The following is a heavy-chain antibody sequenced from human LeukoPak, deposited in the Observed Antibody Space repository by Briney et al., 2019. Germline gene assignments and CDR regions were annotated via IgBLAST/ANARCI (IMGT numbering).Heavy chain of an antibody. CDR3: ARLRYYSESNANNRFDY. Sequence: SETLSLTCNVSGASISDYYWSWIRQSAGKGLEWIGRIYATETDFNPSLKSRLTMSIDTSKNQFSLKLSSVTAADTAVYYCARLRYYSESNANNRFDYWGQGTLVTVSS. CDR2: IYATET. J-gene: IGHJ4*02. V-gene: IGHV4-4*07. CDR1: GASISDYY. D-gene: IGHD3-22*01.